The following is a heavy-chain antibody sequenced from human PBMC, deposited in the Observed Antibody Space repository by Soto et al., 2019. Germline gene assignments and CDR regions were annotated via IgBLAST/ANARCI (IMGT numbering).Heavy chain of an antibody. D-gene: IGHD6-6*01. CDR3: ARVVAARINDYDGMGV. J-gene: IGHJ6*02. Sequence: SAAALVNTIHTLTLTYAFSGFSLSSTGMCVSWIHQPPGRALEWLALIDWDGDKYYSSSPKTRLTISKDTSIIQVVITMANIDAADTVTYYCARVVAARINDYDGMGVWG. CDR1: GFSLSSTGMC. CDR2: IDWDGDK. V-gene: IGHV2-70*01.